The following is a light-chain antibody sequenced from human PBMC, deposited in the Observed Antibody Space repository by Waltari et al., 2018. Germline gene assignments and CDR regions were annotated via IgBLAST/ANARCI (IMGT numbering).Light chain of an antibody. CDR1: SSDVGAYNY. CDR3: SSYTSSNTYV. J-gene: IGLJ1*01. V-gene: IGLV2-14*01. Sequence: QSALTQPASVSGSPGQSITISCTGTSSDVGAYNYVPWYQQHPGKAPKLMIHEVTNRPSGVSNRFSGSKSGNTASLTISGLQAEDEADYYCSSYTSSNTYVFGTGTKVTVL. CDR2: EVT.